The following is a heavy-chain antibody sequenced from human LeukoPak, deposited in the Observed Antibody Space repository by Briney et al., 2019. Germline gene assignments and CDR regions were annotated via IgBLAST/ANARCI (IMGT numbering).Heavy chain of an antibody. Sequence: GRSLRLSCAASGFTLSSYAMHWVRQAPGKGLEWVAVISYDGSNKYHADSVKGRFTISRDNSKNTLYLQMSSLRIEDTAVYYCVRVPEYSSSSGDFDFWGQGTLVTVSS. V-gene: IGHV3-30-3*01. J-gene: IGHJ4*02. CDR2: ISYDGSNK. D-gene: IGHD6-6*01. CDR3: VRVPEYSSSSGDFDF. CDR1: GFTLSSYA.